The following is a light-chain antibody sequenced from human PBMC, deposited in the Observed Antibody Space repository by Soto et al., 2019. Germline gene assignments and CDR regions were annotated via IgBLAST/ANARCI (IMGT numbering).Light chain of an antibody. CDR3: QSYDNRLSAAV. CDR1: SSNTGAGYE. Sequence: SVLTQPPSVSGAPGQRVTISCTGSSSNTGAGYEVHWYQQLPGTSPKLLIYDNSNRPSGIPDRFSGSKSGTSASLAITGLQTEDEADYYCQSYDNRLSAAVFGGGTKLTVL. V-gene: IGLV1-40*01. J-gene: IGLJ2*01. CDR2: DNS.